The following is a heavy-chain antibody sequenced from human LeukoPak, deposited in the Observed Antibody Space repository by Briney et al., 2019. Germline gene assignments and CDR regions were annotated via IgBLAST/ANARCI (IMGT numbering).Heavy chain of an antibody. D-gene: IGHD3-22*01. Sequence: ASVKVSCKASGYTFIDYHVHWVRQAPGQGPQWMGLIKPNGGATIYAQMFRGRVTMTRDTSISTAYMEVSRLRSDDTAVYYCARVRDSSGYDFSWFDPWGQGTLVTVSS. CDR1: GYTFIDYH. CDR2: IKPNGGAT. V-gene: IGHV1-2*02. CDR3: ARVRDSSGYDFSWFDP. J-gene: IGHJ5*02.